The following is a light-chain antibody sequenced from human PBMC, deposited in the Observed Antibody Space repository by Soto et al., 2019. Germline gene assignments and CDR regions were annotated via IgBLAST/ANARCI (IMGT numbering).Light chain of an antibody. CDR1: QSVSSK. Sequence: EIVLTQSPATLSVSPGERATLSCRASQSVSSKLAWYQQKPGQAPRLLIYGAFNRATGIPARFSGSGSGTDFTLTISSLEPEDSAVYYCQQRNVWPPVTFGQGTRLEIK. J-gene: IGKJ5*01. CDR3: QQRNVWPPVT. CDR2: GAF. V-gene: IGKV3-11*01.